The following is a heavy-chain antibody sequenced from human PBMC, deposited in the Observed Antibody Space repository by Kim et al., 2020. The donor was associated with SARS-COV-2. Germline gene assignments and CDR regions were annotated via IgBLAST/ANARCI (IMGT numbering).Heavy chain of an antibody. D-gene: IGHD1-26*01. CDR2: INHSGST. CDR1: GGSFSGYY. J-gene: IGHJ4*02. V-gene: IGHV4-34*01. Sequence: SETLSLTCAVYGGSFSGYYWSWIRQPPGKGLEWIGEINHSGSTNYNPSLKSRVTISVDTSKNQFSLKLSSVTAADTAVYYCARDTTSRGVDYWVQGTLVT. CDR3: ARDTTSRGVDY.